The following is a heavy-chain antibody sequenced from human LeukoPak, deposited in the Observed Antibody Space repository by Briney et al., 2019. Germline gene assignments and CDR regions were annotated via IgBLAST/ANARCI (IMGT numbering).Heavy chain of an antibody. CDR1: GGSFSGYY. J-gene: IGHJ4*02. D-gene: IGHD6-13*01. CDR2: INHSGST. V-gene: IGHV4-34*01. CDR3: ARPPSRHRVLNYFDY. Sequence: SETLSLTCAVYGGSFSGYYWSWIRQPPGKGLEWIGEINHSGSTNYNPSLKSRVTISVDTSKNQFSLKLSSVTAADTAVYYCARPPSRHRVLNYFDYWGQGTLVTVSS.